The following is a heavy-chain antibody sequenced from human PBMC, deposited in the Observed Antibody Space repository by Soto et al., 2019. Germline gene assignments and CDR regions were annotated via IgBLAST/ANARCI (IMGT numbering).Heavy chain of an antibody. D-gene: IGHD3-9*01. CDR2: ISAYNGNT. Sequence: ASVKFSCKASGYTFTSYGISWVRQAPGQGLEGMGWISAYNGNTNYAQKPQGRVTMTTDTSTSTAYMELTSLRSDDTAVYYCARESRYSLDAFDIWGQGTMVTVSS. V-gene: IGHV1-18*04. CDR3: ARESRYSLDAFDI. J-gene: IGHJ3*02. CDR1: GYTFTSYG.